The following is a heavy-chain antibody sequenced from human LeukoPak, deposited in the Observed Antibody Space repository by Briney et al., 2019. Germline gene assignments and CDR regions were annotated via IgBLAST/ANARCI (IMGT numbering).Heavy chain of an antibody. D-gene: IGHD4-17*01. Sequence: SETLSLTCTVSGGSISSYYWSWIRQPPGKGLEWIGYIYYSGSTNYNPSLKSRVTISVDTSKNQFSLKLSSVTAADTAVYYCARDKTVRGWFDTWGQGTLVTVSS. CDR2: IYYSGST. CDR3: ARDKTVRGWFDT. J-gene: IGHJ5*02. CDR1: GGSISSYY. V-gene: IGHV4-59*01.